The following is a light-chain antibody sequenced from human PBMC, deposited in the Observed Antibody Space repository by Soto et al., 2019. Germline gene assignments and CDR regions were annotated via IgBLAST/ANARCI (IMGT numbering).Light chain of an antibody. CDR2: DAS. CDR3: QQTAHSPLT. J-gene: IGKJ1*01. V-gene: IGKV3-20*01. CDR1: QSVTNNY. Sequence: EIVLTQSPGTLSLSPGERATLSCRASQSVTNNYVAWYQQKPGQAPMLLIHDASSSATGIPDRFSGGGSGTDFTLTISRLEPEDFAVYFCQQTAHSPLTFGQGTRVDIK.